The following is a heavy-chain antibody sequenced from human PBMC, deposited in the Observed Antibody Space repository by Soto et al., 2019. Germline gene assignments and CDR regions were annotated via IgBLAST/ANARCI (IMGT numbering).Heavy chain of an antibody. CDR1: CCPISRGGYF. CDR3: ARVFGFGGMDV. V-gene: IGHV4-31*02. Sequence: QGPPQEAGPRPVKALQALFLTWTFPCCPISRGGYFWSRIRPPPRKGLELIGYIYYSGSTYYNPSLKSRVTISVDTSKNQFSLKLSSVTAADTAVYYCARVFGFGGMDVWGQGTTVTVSS. D-gene: IGHD3-10*01. J-gene: IGHJ6*02. CDR2: IYYSGST.